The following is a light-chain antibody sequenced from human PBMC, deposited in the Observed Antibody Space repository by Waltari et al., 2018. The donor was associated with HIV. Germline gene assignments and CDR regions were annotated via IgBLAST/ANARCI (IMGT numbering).Light chain of an antibody. CDR2: AAS. CDR3: QQYDNTPQT. J-gene: IGKJ2*01. V-gene: IGKV1-33*01. CDR1: QDINNY. Sequence: DIQMTQSPSSLSASIGDRVTITCQPSQDINNYLNWYQQKPGKAPKLLINAASTLERGVPSRFTGSGSGTDFTFTINSLQPEDIATYYCQQYDNTPQTFGQGTKLEIK.